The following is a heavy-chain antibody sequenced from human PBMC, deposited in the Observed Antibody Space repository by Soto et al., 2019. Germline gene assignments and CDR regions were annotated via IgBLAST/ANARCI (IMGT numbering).Heavy chain of an antibody. CDR3: ARHFRGEVEPRAFDI. D-gene: IGHD2-2*01. CDR1: GGSISSSRNY. J-gene: IGHJ3*02. Sequence: QLQLQESGPRLVKPSETLSLTCTVSGGSISSSRNYWGWIRQPPGKGLEWIGRMFYSGSTYSNPSSESRVTLAVDTSKKPFSLKLNSVTAADTAVYFCARHFRGEVEPRAFDIWGQGTMVTVSS. CDR2: MFYSGST. V-gene: IGHV4-39*01.